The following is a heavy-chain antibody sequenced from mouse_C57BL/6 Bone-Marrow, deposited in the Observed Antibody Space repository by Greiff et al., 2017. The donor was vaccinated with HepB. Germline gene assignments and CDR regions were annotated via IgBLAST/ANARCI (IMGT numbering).Heavy chain of an antibody. J-gene: IGHJ2*01. V-gene: IGHV1-55*01. D-gene: IGHD1-3*01. CDR2: IYPGSGST. Sequence: VQLQQPGAELVKPGASVKMSCKASGYTFTSYWITWVKQRPGQGLEWIGDIYPGSGSTNYNEKFKSKATLTVDTSSSTAYMQLSSLTSEDSAVYYCARRSGRVYYFDYWGQGTTLTVSS. CDR3: ARRSGRVYYFDY. CDR1: GYTFTSYW.